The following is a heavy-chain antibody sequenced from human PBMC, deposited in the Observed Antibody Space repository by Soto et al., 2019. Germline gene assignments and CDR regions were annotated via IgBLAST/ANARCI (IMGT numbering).Heavy chain of an antibody. J-gene: IGHJ6*02. CDR2: ISYDGSNK. CDR3: AKDGSIQPSYYYGMDG. V-gene: IGHV3-30*18. CDR1: GFTFSSYG. Sequence: GGSLRLSCAASGFTFSSYGMHWVRQAPGKGLEWVAVISYDGSNKYYADSVKGRFTISRDNSKNTLYLQMNGLRAEDTAVYYCAKDGSIQPSYYYGMDGWGQGNTVTVSS.